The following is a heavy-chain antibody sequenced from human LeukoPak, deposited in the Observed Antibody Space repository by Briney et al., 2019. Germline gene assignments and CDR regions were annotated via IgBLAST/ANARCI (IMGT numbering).Heavy chain of an antibody. V-gene: IGHV4-59*01. CDR1: GDSISSSH. CDR2: IYSSGST. Sequence: SETLSLTCNVSGDSISSSHWSWIRQSPGKGLEWIGYIYSSGSTNYNPSLKSRVTISIATSDNQFSLKLNSVTAADTAVYYCAREGGQYFFDYWGQGTLVTVSS. J-gene: IGHJ4*02. D-gene: IGHD1-26*01. CDR3: AREGGQYFFDY.